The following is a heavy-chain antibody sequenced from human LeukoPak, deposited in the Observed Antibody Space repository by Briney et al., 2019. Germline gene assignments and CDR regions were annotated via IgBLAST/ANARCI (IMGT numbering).Heavy chain of an antibody. CDR1: GFTFSSYE. Sequence: PGGSLRLSCAASGFTFSSYEMNWVRQAPGKGLEWVSYISSSGSTIYYADSVKGRFTISRDNAKNSLYLQMNSLRAEDTAVYYCARDISEWLLIDWGQGTLVTVSS. CDR3: ARDISEWLLID. J-gene: IGHJ4*02. CDR2: ISSSGSTI. V-gene: IGHV3-48*03. D-gene: IGHD3-3*01.